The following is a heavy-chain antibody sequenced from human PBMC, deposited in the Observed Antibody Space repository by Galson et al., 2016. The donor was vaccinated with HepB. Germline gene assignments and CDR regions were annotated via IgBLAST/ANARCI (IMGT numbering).Heavy chain of an antibody. CDR2: IYYSGIT. CDR1: GGSISNGAYY. V-gene: IGHV4-31*03. CDR3: ARETSQDLLFYSSGSGTEYGVDV. D-gene: IGHD3-10*01. J-gene: IGHJ6*02. Sequence: TLSLTCTVSGGSISNGAYYWTWIRQHPGKGLEWIGYIYYSGITYFNPSLKSRVTISVDTSQNQFSRKLRSVTAADTAVYYCARETSQDLLFYSSGSGTEYGVDVWGQGTTVTVSS.